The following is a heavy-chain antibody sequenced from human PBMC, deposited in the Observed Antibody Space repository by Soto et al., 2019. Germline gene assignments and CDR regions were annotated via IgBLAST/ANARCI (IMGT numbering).Heavy chain of an antibody. V-gene: IGHV1-69*13. CDR3: ARDAISAEGYGMDV. CDR1: GGTFSSYA. D-gene: IGHD3-3*01. J-gene: IGHJ6*02. CDR2: IIPIFGTA. Sequence: ASVKVSCKASGGTFSSYAISWVRQAPGQGLEWMGGIIPIFGTANYAQKFQGRVTTTADESTSTAYMELSSLRSEDTAVYYCARDAISAEGYGMDVWGQGTTVTVSS.